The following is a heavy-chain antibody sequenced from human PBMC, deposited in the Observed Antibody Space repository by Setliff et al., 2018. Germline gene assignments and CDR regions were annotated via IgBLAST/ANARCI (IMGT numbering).Heavy chain of an antibody. V-gene: IGHV4-38-2*02. CDR1: GFSITNGFY. CDR2: IYTSGST. Sequence: SETLSLTCSVSGFSITNGFYWGWIRQPPGKGLEWIGHIYTSGSTYYNPSLKSRVTISVDTSKNQFSLKLSSVTAADTAVYYCARGRLHYYGSSGYSYWGQGTLVTVSS. J-gene: IGHJ4*02. CDR3: ARGRLHYYGSSGYSY. D-gene: IGHD3-22*01.